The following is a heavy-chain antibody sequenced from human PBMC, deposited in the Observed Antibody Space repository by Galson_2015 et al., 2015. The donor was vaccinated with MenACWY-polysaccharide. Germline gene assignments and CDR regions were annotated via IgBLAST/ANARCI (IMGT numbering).Heavy chain of an antibody. J-gene: IGHJ4*02. CDR3: ARDGSRGGVGASDH. Sequence: SLRLSCAASGFTFSTYWMSWVRQAPGKGLEWVANIKQDGSEKNYVQSVKGRFTISRDNAKNSLYLQVNSLRAEDTAVHYCARDGSRGGVGASDHWGQGTLVTVSS. CDR2: IKQDGSEK. V-gene: IGHV3-7*05. CDR1: GFTFSTYW. D-gene: IGHD1-26*01.